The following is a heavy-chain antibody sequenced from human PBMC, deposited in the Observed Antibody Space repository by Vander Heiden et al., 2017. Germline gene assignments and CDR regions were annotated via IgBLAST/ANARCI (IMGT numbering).Heavy chain of an antibody. CDR1: GGSFSGYY. CDR3: ARGSRSRARIAAARLYNWFDP. CDR2: INHSGSN. Sequence: QVQLQQWGAGLLKPSETLSLTCAAYGGSFSGYYWSWIRQPPGKGLEWIGEINHSGSNNYNPSLKSRVTISADTSKNQFSLKLSSVTAADTAVYDCARGSRSRARIAAARLYNWFDPWGQGTLVTVSS. V-gene: IGHV4-34*01. J-gene: IGHJ5*02. D-gene: IGHD6-13*01.